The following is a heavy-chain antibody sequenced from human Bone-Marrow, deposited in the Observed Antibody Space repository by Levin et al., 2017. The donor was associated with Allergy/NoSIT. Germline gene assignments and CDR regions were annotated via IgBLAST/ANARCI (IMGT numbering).Heavy chain of an antibody. D-gene: IGHD3-3*01. CDR1: GFTFSSYW. CDR3: ARRNFGVLTWFDP. Sequence: GASVKVSCAASGFTFSSYWMTWVRQAPGKGLEWVANIKQDGSEVYYVDSVKGRFTVSRDNAKKSLYLQMNSLRAEDTAVYYCARRNFGVLTWFDPWGQGTQVTVSS. J-gene: IGHJ5*02. V-gene: IGHV3-7*01. CDR2: IKQDGSEV.